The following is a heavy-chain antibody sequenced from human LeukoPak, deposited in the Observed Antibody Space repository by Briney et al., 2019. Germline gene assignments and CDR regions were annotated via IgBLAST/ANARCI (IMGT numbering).Heavy chain of an antibody. D-gene: IGHD3-10*01. CDR3: ARDPSPYFGEPTPLDY. CDR1: GYTFTGYY. Sequence: GASVKVSCKASGYTFTGYYMHWVRQAPGQGLEWMGWINPNSGGTNYAQKFQGRVTMTRDTSISTAYMELSRLRSDDTAVYYCARDPSPYFGEPTPLDYWGQGTLVTVSS. V-gene: IGHV1-2*02. J-gene: IGHJ4*02. CDR2: INPNSGGT.